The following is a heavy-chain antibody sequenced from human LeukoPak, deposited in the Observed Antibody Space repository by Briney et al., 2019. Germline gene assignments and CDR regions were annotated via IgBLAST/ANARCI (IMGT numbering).Heavy chain of an antibody. V-gene: IGHV3-7*03. CDR3: ARNYFDY. J-gene: IGHJ4*02. Sequence: PGGSLRLSCAASGFTFSTYWMSWVRRAPGKGLEWVANIKEDGSGKYYVDSVKGRFTISRDNAKNSLYLQMNSLRAEGTAVYYCARNYFDYWGQGTLVTVSS. CDR1: GFTFSTYW. CDR2: IKEDGSGK.